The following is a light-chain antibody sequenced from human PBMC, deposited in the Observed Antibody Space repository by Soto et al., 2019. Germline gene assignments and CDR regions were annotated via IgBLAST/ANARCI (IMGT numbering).Light chain of an antibody. Sequence: QSALTQPPSASGSPGQSVTISCTGTSSDVGGYNFVSWYQQHPGKAPKLMIYEVSKRPSGVHDRFSGSKSGSTASLTVSGLQAEDEADYYCSSYAGGNSYAVFGGGTKLTVL. V-gene: IGLV2-8*01. CDR3: SSYAGGNSYAV. J-gene: IGLJ2*01. CDR2: EVS. CDR1: SSDVGGYNF.